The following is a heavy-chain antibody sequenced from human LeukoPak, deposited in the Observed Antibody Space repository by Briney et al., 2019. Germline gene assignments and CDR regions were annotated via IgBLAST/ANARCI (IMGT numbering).Heavy chain of an antibody. Sequence: GASVKVSCKASGYTFTSYGISWVRQAPGQGLERMGWISAYNGNTNYAQKLQGRVTMTTDTSTSTAYMELRSLRSDDTAVYYCARGRGSGWSGDRFDYWGQGTLVTVSS. CDR1: GYTFTSYG. V-gene: IGHV1-18*01. D-gene: IGHD6-19*01. J-gene: IGHJ4*02. CDR3: ARGRGSGWSGDRFDY. CDR2: ISAYNGNT.